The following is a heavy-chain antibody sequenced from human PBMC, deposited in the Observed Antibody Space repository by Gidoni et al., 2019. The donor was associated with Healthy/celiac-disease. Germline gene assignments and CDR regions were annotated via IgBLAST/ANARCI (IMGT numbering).Heavy chain of an antibody. CDR1: AFTFSTYP. CDR2: ISGSGGST. CDR3: AKGGVNYYDSSGYYYDPSYLDY. Sequence: EVHLVESGGALLQPGGSLCLSCEPSAFTFSTYPMSWFRQAPGKGLEWVSAISGSGGSTYYADSVKGRFTISRDNSKNTLYLQMNSLRAEDTAVYYCAKGGVNYYDSSGYYYDPSYLDYWGQGTLVTVSS. J-gene: IGHJ4*02. V-gene: IGHV3-23*04. D-gene: IGHD3-22*01.